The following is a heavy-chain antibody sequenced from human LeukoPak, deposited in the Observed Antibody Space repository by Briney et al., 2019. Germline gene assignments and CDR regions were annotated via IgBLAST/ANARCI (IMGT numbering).Heavy chain of an antibody. D-gene: IGHD6-13*01. J-gene: IGHJ6*02. Sequence: PSQTLSLTCTVSGGSISSYYWSWIRQPPGKGLEWIGYIYYSGSTNYNPSLKSRVTISVDTSKNQFSLKLSSVTAADTAVYYCARESWAAAPNYYYYGMDVWGQGTTVTVSS. CDR2: IYYSGST. V-gene: IGHV4-59*01. CDR1: GGSISSYY. CDR3: ARESWAAAPNYYYYGMDV.